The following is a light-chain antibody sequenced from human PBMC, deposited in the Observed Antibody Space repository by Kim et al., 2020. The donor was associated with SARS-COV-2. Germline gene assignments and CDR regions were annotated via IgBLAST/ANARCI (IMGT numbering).Light chain of an antibody. J-gene: IGKJ2*01. CDR3: QQDKSWPPA. Sequence: SPGIHHTLSYSASQSVNSYLPWYHQRPGQAPRLHIYGASPRATGIPVSFSRSGSGTEFTLTISSLQSEDFAVYYCQQDKSWPPAFGQGTKLEI. CDR1: QSVNSY. CDR2: GAS. V-gene: IGKV3-15*01.